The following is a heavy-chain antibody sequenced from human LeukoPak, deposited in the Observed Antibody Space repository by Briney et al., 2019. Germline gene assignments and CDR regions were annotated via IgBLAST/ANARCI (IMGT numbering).Heavy chain of an antibody. CDR3: ARGVEPLAANTLAY. Sequence: GSLRLSCAASGFTVITNDMTWVRQAPGKGPELVSVLYSDGNTKYADSVQGRFTISRDNSKNTLYLEMNSLSLDDAAVYYCARGVEPLAANTLAYWGQGTLVTVSS. V-gene: IGHV3-53*01. CDR1: GFTVITND. J-gene: IGHJ4*02. CDR2: LYSDGNT. D-gene: IGHD1-14*01.